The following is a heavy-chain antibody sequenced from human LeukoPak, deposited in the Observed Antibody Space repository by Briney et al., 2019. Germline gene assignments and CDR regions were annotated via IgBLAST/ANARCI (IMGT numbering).Heavy chain of an antibody. D-gene: IGHD3-3*01. J-gene: IGHJ6*04. Sequence: ASVKVSCKASGGTFSNYAISWVRQAPGQGLEWMGGIIPMFDTADYAQKFQGRLTITADISTNTAYMELSSLRSEDTAVYFCAAIPVFGVVLHQEPVWGKGTTVTVSS. CDR3: AAIPVFGVVLHQEPV. CDR2: IIPMFDTA. V-gene: IGHV1-69*06. CDR1: GGTFSNYA.